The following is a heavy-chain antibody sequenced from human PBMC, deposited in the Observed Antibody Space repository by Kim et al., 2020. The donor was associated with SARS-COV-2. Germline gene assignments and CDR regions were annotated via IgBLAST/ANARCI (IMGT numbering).Heavy chain of an antibody. CDR2: IKQDGSEK. D-gene: IGHD3-22*01. V-gene: IGHV3-7*01. CDR3: ARVGGYTYYFDY. CDR1: GFTFSSYW. J-gene: IGHJ4*02. Sequence: GGSLRLSCVASGFTFSSYWMSWVRQAPGKGLEWVANIKQDGSEKYYVDSVKGRFIISRDNAKNSLYLQMNSLRAEDTAVYYCARVGGYTYYFDYWGQGTLVTVSS.